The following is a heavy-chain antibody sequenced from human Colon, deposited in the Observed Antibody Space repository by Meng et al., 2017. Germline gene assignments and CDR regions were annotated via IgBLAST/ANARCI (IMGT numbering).Heavy chain of an antibody. V-gene: IGHV1-18*01. J-gene: IGHJ4*02. CDR2: ITAHSGST. CDR1: GDHFTNYG. D-gene: IGHD5-18*01. Sequence: QGQLVQSAAEGKKPGAAGKVDCKASGDHFTNYGISWVRQDPGQGLEWVGWITAHSGSTNYAQKFQGRVTMTTDTSTNTAYMELRSLGSDDTAVYYCARDQKYSFGTYFFDFWGQGTLVTVSS. CDR3: ARDQKYSFGTYFFDF.